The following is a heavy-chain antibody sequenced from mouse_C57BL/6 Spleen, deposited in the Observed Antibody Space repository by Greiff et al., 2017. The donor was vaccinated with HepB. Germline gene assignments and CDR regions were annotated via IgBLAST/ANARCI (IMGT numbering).Heavy chain of an antibody. CDR2: IYPGDGDT. D-gene: IGHD1-1*02. CDR3: ATGWVSYWYFDV. J-gene: IGHJ1*03. V-gene: IGHV1-82*01. CDR1: GYAFSSSW. Sequence: VKLQESGPELVKPGASVKISCKASGYAFSSSWMNWVKQRPGKGLEWIGRIYPGDGDTNYNGKFKGKATLTADKSSSTAYMQLSSLTSEDSAVYFCATGWVSYWYFDVWGTGTTVTVSS.